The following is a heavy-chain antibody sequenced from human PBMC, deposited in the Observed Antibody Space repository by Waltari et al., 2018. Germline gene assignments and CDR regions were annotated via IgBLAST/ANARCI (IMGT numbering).Heavy chain of an antibody. V-gene: IGHV4-39*02. Sequence: QLQLQESGPGLVKPSATLSLTCTVSGGSVSTPSYSWALVRRSPGKGLGWIGTFYYPGNIYYNPSLTSRVTISVDSPQNHLSLRLSSVTAADTAVYYCARLSGYCDDTGCYGHYAMDVWGQGTTVTVSS. CDR2: FYYPGNI. CDR1: GGSVSTPSYS. D-gene: IGHD2-2*01. CDR3: ARLSGYCDDTGCYGHYAMDV. J-gene: IGHJ6*02.